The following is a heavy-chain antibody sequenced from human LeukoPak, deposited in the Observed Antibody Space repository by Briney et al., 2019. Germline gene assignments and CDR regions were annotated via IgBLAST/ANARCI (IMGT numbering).Heavy chain of an antibody. Sequence: GRSLRLSCAASGFTFSSYCMHWVRQAPGKGLEWVAVISYDGSNKYYADSVKGRFTISRDNYKNTLYLQMNSLRAEDTAVYYCAKDLLAAVVAWGQGTLVTVSS. CDR3: AKDLLAAVVA. J-gene: IGHJ4*02. CDR2: ISYDGSNK. CDR1: GFTFSSYC. V-gene: IGHV3-30*18. D-gene: IGHD3-22*01.